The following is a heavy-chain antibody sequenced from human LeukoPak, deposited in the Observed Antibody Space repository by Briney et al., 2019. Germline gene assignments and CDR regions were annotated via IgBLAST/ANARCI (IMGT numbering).Heavy chain of an antibody. CDR2: INTNTGNP. D-gene: IGHD5-24*01. Sequence: ASVKVSCKASGYTFTSYAMNWVRQAPGQGLEWMGWINTNTGNPTYAQGFTGRFVLSLDTSVSTAYLQISSLKAEDTAVYYCARDKRWLQSRGGDAFDIWGQGTMVTVSS. CDR1: GYTFTSYA. V-gene: IGHV7-4-1*02. J-gene: IGHJ3*02. CDR3: ARDKRWLQSRGGDAFDI.